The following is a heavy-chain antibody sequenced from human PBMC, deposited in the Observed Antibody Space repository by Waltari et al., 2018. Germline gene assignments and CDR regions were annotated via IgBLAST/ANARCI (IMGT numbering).Heavy chain of an antibody. CDR2: CYPGDSDT. V-gene: IGHV5-51*01. Sequence: EVQLVQSGAEVKKPGESLKISCKGSGYRFPSYWIGWVRQMPGKGLEWMGICYPGDSDTRYSPSFQGQVTMSADKSNSTAYLQWSSLKASDTAMYYCARGTKGGSAWSQGGQYYYYMDVWGKGTTVIVSS. CDR1: GYRFPSYW. D-gene: IGHD6-19*01. CDR3: ARGTKGGSAWSQGGQYYYYMDV. J-gene: IGHJ6*03.